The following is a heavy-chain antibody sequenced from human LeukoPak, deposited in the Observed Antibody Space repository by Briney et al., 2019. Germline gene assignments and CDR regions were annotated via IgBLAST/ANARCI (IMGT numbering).Heavy chain of an antibody. D-gene: IGHD3-10*01. CDR3: ARDLQSVGGGVLLWFGELLSPDAFDI. J-gene: IGHJ3*02. V-gene: IGHV3-48*03. Sequence: GGSLRLSCAASGFTFSSYEMNWVRQAPGKGLEWVSYISSSGSTIYYADSVKGRFTISRDNAKNSLYLQMNSLRAEDTAVYYCARDLQSVGGGVLLWFGELLSPDAFDIWGQGTMVTVSS. CDR2: ISSSGSTI. CDR1: GFTFSSYE.